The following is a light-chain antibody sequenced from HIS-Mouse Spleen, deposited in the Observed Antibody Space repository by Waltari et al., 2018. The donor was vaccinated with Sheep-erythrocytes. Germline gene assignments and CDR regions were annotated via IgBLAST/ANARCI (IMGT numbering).Light chain of an antibody. CDR2: DFS. CDR1: SSDVGGYNY. CDR3: SSYTSSSTWV. Sequence: QSALTQPASVSGSPGQSITISCTGTSSDVGGYNYVSWYQQHPGKAPKLIIYDFSNRPAGVSYRFSGSKSGNTASLTISGLQAEDEADYYCSSYTSSSTWVFGGGTKLTVL. V-gene: IGLV2-14*03. J-gene: IGLJ3*02.